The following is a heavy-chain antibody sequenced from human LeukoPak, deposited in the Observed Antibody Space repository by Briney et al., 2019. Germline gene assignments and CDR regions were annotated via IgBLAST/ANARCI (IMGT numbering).Heavy chain of an antibody. CDR3: ARTQTGTYSFFDF. CDR2: ISGSGGST. V-gene: IGHV3-23*01. CDR1: GFTFSSYA. D-gene: IGHD1-26*01. Sequence: GGSLRLSCAASGFTFSSYAMSWVRQAPGKGLEWVSAISGSGGSTYYADSVKGRFTISRDNSKNTLYLQMNSLRGEDTAVYYCARTQTGTYSFFDFWGQGSLVTVSS. J-gene: IGHJ4*02.